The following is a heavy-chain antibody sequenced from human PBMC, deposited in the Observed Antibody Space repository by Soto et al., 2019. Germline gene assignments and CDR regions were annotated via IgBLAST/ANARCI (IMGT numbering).Heavy chain of an antibody. V-gene: IGHV3-23*01. CDR3: AKGKISTTTYTSFDS. D-gene: IGHD1-26*01. CDR1: GFTFSRYA. Sequence: LRLSCAASGFTFSRYAMSWVRQAPGKGLERVSTFGGPGXGXXXXXSXXGRFTISRDNFKSSLYLQMSSLRAEDTAVYYCAKGKISTTTYTSFDSWGQGTLVTASS. CDR2: FGGPGXGX. J-gene: IGHJ5*01.